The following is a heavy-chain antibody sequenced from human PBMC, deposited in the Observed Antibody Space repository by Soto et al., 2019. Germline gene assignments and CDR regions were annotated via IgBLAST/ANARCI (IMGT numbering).Heavy chain of an antibody. D-gene: IGHD3-3*01. J-gene: IGHJ5*02. Sequence: SETLSLTCTVSGGSISSGGYYWSWIRQHPGKGLEWIGYIYYSGSTYYNPSLKSRVTISVDTSKNQFSLKLSSVTAADTAVYYCARVLFWSGFQSPVGAWFDPWGQGTLVTVSS. V-gene: IGHV4-31*03. CDR2: IYYSGST. CDR3: ARVLFWSGFQSPVGAWFDP. CDR1: GGSISSGGYY.